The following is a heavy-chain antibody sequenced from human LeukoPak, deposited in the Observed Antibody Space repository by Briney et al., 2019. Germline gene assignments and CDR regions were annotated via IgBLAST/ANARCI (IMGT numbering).Heavy chain of an antibody. J-gene: IGHJ4*02. CDR3: AKGGNWNYVAY. CDR2: INGDSGSI. CDR1: GFIFSSYS. D-gene: IGHD1-20*01. Sequence: GGSLRLSCAASGFIFSSYSMNWVRQAPGKGLEWVSYINGDSGSIHYADSVKGRFTISRDNAKDSLYLQMNSLRVEDTAMYYCAKGGNWNYVAYWGQGTLVTVSS. V-gene: IGHV3-48*01.